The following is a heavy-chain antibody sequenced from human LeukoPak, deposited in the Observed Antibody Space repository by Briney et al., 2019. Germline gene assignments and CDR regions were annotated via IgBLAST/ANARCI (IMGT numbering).Heavy chain of an antibody. CDR1: GGSVSSGTYY. J-gene: IGHJ4*02. CDR2: VYSSEST. V-gene: IGHV4-61*01. Sequence: SETLSLTCTVSGGSVSSGTYYWTWIRQPPGKGLEWIGCVYSSESTNYNPSLKSRVTISVDTSKNQFSLKLSSVTAADTAVYYCAAYGGATFDYWGQGTLVTVSS. D-gene: IGHD1-26*01. CDR3: AAYGGATFDY.